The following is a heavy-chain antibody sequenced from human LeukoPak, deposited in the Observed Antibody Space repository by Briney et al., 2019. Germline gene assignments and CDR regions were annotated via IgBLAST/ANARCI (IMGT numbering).Heavy chain of an antibody. CDR1: GFTFSSYV. V-gene: IGHV3-23*01. CDR3: AKEGVGDCYSCYYFDY. Sequence: GGSLRLSCAASGFTFSSYVMTWVRQAPGKGLEWVSAISGSGGSTYYADSVKGRFTISRDNSKNTLYLQMNSLRAEDTAVYYCAKEGVGDCYSCYYFDYWGQGTLVTVSS. D-gene: IGHD2-21*01. J-gene: IGHJ4*02. CDR2: ISGSGGST.